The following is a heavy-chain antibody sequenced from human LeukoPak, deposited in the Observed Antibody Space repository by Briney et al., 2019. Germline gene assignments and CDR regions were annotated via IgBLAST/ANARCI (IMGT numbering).Heavy chain of an antibody. Sequence: GGSLRLSCAASGFTFGSYAMSWVRQAPGKGLEWVSATYNTGDRTFYADSVKGWFTISRDNFKNTLYLEMNSLRAEDTALYYCAKDRGRWAFDYWGQGTLVTVSS. V-gene: IGHV3-23*01. J-gene: IGHJ4*02. CDR1: GFTFGSYA. CDR2: TYNTGDRT. D-gene: IGHD1-26*01. CDR3: AKDRGRWAFDY.